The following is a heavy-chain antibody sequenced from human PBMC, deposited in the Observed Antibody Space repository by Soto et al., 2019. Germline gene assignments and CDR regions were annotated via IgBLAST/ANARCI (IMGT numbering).Heavy chain of an antibody. V-gene: IGHV1-3*01. J-gene: IGHJ4*02. CDR1: GYTFTGYY. Sequence: GASVKVSCKASGYTFTGYYMHWVRQAPGQRPEWMGWVSAANGNTRYSQKFQDRITITSDTSASTAYVELSSLRSEDTAVEDCAFGPAPSGFDYWGQGTLVPVAS. CDR3: AFGPAPSGFDY. CDR2: VSAANGNT. D-gene: IGHD3-3*01.